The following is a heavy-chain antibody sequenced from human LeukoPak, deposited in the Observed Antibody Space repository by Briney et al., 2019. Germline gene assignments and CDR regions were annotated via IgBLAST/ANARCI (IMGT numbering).Heavy chain of an antibody. CDR2: IYTSGST. CDR3: ARHPVTTNYFAY. CDR1: GGSISSGSYY. V-gene: IGHV4-61*02. D-gene: IGHD4-17*01. J-gene: IGHJ4*02. Sequence: SETLSLTCTVSGGSISSGSYYWSWIRQPAGKGLEWIGRIYTSGSTNYNPSLKSRVTISVDTSKNQFSLKLSSVTAADTAVYYCARHPVTTNYFAYWGQGTLVTVSS.